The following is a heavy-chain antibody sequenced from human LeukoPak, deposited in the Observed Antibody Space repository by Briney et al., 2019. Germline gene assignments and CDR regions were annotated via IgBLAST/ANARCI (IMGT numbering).Heavy chain of an antibody. J-gene: IGHJ5*02. CDR2: IIPILGIA. CDR3: ARASGYYDSSGYYYPYWFDP. D-gene: IGHD3-22*01. CDR1: GGTFSSYA. Sequence: SVKVSCKASGGTFSSYAIGWVRQAPGQGLEWMGRIIPILGIANYAQKFQGRVTITADKSTSTAYMELSSLRSEDTAVYYCARASGYYDSSGYYYPYWFDPWGQGTLVTVSS. V-gene: IGHV1-69*04.